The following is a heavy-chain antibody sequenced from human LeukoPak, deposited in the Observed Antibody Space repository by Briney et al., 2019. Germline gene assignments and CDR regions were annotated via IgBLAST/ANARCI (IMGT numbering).Heavy chain of an antibody. CDR3: VSGYYYDSSGCPHDY. J-gene: IGHJ4*02. V-gene: IGHV3-20*04. CDR2: INRNGGST. D-gene: IGHD3-22*01. Sequence: SGGSLRLSCAAPGFTFDDYGMSWVRQAPGKGLEWVSGINRNGGSTGYADSVKGRFTISRDNAKNSLYLQMTSLRAKNTPLYYVVSGYYYDSSGCPHDYWGQGSMVTVCS. CDR1: GFTFDDYG.